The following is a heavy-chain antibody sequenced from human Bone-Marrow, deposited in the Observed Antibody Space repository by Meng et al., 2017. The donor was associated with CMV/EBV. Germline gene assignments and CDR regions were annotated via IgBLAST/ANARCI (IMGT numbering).Heavy chain of an antibody. V-gene: IGHV1-18*01. D-gene: IGHD3-3*01. J-gene: IGHJ6*02. CDR3: ARDTYYDFWSGYYAPLHYYYYGMDV. CDR2: ISAYNGNT. CDR1: GYTFTSYG. Sequence: ASVKVSCKASGYTFTSYGISWVRQAPGQGLEWMGWISAYNGNTNYAQKLQGRVTMTTDTSTSTAYMELRSLRSDDTAVYYCARDTYYDFWSGYYAPLHYYYYGMDVWGQGPTVTVSS.